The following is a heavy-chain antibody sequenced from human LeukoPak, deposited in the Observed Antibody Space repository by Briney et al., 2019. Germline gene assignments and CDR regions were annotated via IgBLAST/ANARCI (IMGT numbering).Heavy chain of an antibody. J-gene: IGHJ3*02. CDR1: GGSISSGSYY. D-gene: IGHD6-13*01. CDR2: IYTSGSS. V-gene: IGHV4-61*02. Sequence: SETLSLTCTVSGGSISSGSYYWSWIRQPAGKGLEWIGRIYTSGSSNYNPSLKSRVTISVDTSKNQFSLKLSSVTAADTAVYHCARDTERIAAASHAFDIWGQGTMVTVSS. CDR3: ARDTERIAAASHAFDI.